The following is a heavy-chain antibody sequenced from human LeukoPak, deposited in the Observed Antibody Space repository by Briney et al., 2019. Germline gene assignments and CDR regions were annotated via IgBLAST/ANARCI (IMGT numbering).Heavy chain of an antibody. J-gene: IGHJ2*01. CDR1: GGSISSYY. CDR2: IYYSGST. V-gene: IGHV4-59*01. D-gene: IGHD2-2*01. CDR3: ARDYGYCSSTSCSHWYFDL. Sequence: PSVTLSLTCTVSGGSISSYYWSWIRQPPGKGLEWIGYIYYSGSTNYNPSLKSRVTISVDTSKNQFSLKLSSVTAADTAVYYCARDYGYCSSTSCSHWYFDLWGRGTLVTVSS.